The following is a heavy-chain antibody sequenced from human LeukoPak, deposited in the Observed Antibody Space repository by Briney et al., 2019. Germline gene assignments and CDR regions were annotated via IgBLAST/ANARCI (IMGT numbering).Heavy chain of an antibody. D-gene: IGHD3-3*01. Sequence: SVKVSCKASGYTFTNYGISWVRQAPGQGLEWMGGIIPIFGTANYAQKFQGRVTITTDESTSTAYMELSSLRSEDTAVYYCARGPYYDFWTGYSTDYYYYYMDVWGKGTTVTVSS. J-gene: IGHJ6*03. CDR3: ARGPYYDFWTGYSTDYYYYYMDV. V-gene: IGHV1-69*05. CDR2: IIPIFGTA. CDR1: GYTFTNYG.